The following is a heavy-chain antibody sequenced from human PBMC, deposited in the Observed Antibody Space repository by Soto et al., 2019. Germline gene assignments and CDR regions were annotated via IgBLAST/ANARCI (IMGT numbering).Heavy chain of an antibody. D-gene: IGHD5-12*01. Sequence: GASVKVSCKASGYTFTGYYMRWVRQAPGQGLEWMGWINPNSGGTNYAQKFQGWVTMTRDTSISTAYMELSRLRSDDTAVYYCARAEYSGYVPGTYFDYWGQGTLVTVSS. J-gene: IGHJ4*02. V-gene: IGHV1-2*04. CDR1: GYTFTGYY. CDR3: ARAEYSGYVPGTYFDY. CDR2: INPNSGGT.